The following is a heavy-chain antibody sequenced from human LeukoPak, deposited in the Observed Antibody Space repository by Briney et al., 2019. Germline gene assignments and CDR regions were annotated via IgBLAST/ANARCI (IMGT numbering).Heavy chain of an antibody. D-gene: IGHD7-27*01. CDR1: GGTFSSYA. CDR2: IIPIFGTA. Sequence: ASVKVSRKASGGTFSSYAISWVRQAPGQGLEWMGGIIPIFGTANYAQKFQGRVTITTDESTSTAYMELSSLRSEDTAVYYCARSQSRTGVHAFDIWGQGTVVTVSS. CDR3: ARSQSRTGVHAFDI. J-gene: IGHJ3*02. V-gene: IGHV1-69*05.